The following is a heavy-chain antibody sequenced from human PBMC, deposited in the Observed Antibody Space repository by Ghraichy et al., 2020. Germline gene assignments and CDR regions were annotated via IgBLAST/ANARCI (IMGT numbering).Heavy chain of an antibody. CDR1: GGSISGYY. J-gene: IGHJ4*02. D-gene: IGHD3-10*01. CDR3: ARYDGETAKYLDS. Sequence: SETLSLTCSVSGGSISGYYWSWIRQPPEKGLEWIGWIYYSGATAYNSSLKNRVTMSVDTSKNHFSLRLDSVTAADTAVYYCARYDGETAKYLDSWGQGTVVTVSS. V-gene: IGHV4-59*01. CDR2: IYYSGAT.